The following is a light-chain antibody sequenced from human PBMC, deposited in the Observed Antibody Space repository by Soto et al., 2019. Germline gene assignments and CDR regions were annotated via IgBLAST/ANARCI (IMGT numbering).Light chain of an antibody. V-gene: IGKV1-5*03. CDR3: QQFNSYSWT. CDR1: QSISSW. Sequence: DIQMTQSPSTLSASVGDRVTITCRASQSISSWLTWYQQKPGKAPKLLIYQASRLESGVPSRFSGGGSGTDFTLTISSLQPDDFATYYCQQFNSYSWTFGQGTKVEI. J-gene: IGKJ1*01. CDR2: QAS.